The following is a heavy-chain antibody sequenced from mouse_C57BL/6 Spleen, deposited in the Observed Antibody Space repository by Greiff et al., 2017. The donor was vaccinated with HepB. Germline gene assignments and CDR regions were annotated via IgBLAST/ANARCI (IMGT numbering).Heavy chain of an antibody. CDR3: ASFYDGPFAY. CDR1: GYTFTSYW. J-gene: IGHJ3*01. CDR2: IDPSDSYT. Sequence: QVQLKQPGAELVMPGASVKLSCKASGYTFTSYWMHWVKQRPGQGLEWIGEIDPSDSYTNYNQKFKGKSTLTVDKSSSTAYMQLSSLTSEDSAVYYCASFYDGPFAYWGQGTLVTVSA. D-gene: IGHD2-3*01. V-gene: IGHV1-69*01.